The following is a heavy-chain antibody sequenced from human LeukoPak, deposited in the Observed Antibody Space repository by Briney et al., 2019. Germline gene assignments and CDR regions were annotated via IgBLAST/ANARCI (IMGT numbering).Heavy chain of an antibody. CDR1: GYTFTRYY. J-gene: IGHJ6*03. CDR3: ARGPSITMVRGGQWYYYMDV. V-gene: IGHV1-46*01. Sequence: GASVKVSCKASGYTFTRYYIHWVRQAPGQGLEWMGLINPSGGSINYAQKFQGRVTMTRDTSTSTVYMELSSLRSEDTAVYYCARGPSITMVRGGQWYYYMDVWGKGTTVTISS. CDR2: INPSGGSI. D-gene: IGHD3-10*01.